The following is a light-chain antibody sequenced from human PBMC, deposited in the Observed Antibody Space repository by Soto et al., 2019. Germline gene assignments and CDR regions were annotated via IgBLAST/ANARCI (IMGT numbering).Light chain of an antibody. CDR2: GAS. Sequence: DIQITQSPSSLSASVGDRVTITCRASQSISTYVSWYQHKPGQAPKLLIYGASSLQSRVPSRFSGSGAGTDFTLPLSSLQPEDFATYSCQQSYSAPWRFGQGTKVDI. V-gene: IGKV1-39*01. CDR3: QQSYSAPWR. CDR1: QSISTY. J-gene: IGKJ1*01.